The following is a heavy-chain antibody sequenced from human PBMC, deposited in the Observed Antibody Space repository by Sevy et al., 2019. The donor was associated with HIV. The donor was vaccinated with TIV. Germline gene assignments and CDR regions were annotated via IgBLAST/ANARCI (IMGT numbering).Heavy chain of an antibody. CDR3: ARLSSCGGDCYYYDF. CDR1: GFTFSHYA. V-gene: IGHV3-30*04. Sequence: GRSLRLSCAASGFTFSHYALHWLRQAPGKGLEWVAIMSYVSDTENYVDSVKGRFIISRESSKNTLYLEMNTLRTDDTAIYYCARLSSCGGDCYYYDFWGQGTLVTVSS. J-gene: IGHJ4*02. D-gene: IGHD2-21*02. CDR2: MSYVSDTE.